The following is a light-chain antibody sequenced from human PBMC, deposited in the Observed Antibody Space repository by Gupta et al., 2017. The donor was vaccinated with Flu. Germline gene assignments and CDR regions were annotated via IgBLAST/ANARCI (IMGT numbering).Light chain of an antibody. V-gene: IGKV3-11*01. Sequence: IVLTQSPAILSLSPGDSATLSCRASQSVGSFLAWYQQRPGQSPRLLIDDADKRATGVPDRFSGSGSGTDFTLTINNLEPDDFAVYYCQQRTKWRLTFGGGTKV. CDR1: QSVGSF. J-gene: IGKJ4*01. CDR2: DAD. CDR3: QQRTKWRLT.